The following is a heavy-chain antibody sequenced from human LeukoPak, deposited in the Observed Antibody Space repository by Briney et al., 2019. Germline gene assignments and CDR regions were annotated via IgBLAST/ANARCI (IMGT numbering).Heavy chain of an antibody. CDR3: ARAGSGWSSAY. D-gene: IGHD6-19*01. V-gene: IGHV4-59*02. Sequence: PSETLSLTCTVSGGSVSSYYWSWIRQPPGKGLEWIGYIYYSGSTNYNPSLKSRVTISVDTSKNHFSLRLSPVNAADTAVYYCARAGSGWSSAYWGQGSLVTVSS. J-gene: IGHJ4*02. CDR1: GGSVSSYY. CDR2: IYYSGST.